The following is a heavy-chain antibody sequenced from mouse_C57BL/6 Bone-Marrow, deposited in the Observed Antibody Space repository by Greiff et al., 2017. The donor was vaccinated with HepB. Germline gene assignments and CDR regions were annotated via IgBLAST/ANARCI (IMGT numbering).Heavy chain of an antibody. J-gene: IGHJ4*01. V-gene: IGHV1-82*01. CDR1: GYAFSSSW. CDR2: IYPGDGDT. D-gene: IGHD3-2*02. CDR3: ARSGSGYRRENYAMDY. Sequence: VQLKQSGPELVKPGASVKISCKASGYAFSSSWMNWVKQRPGKGLEWIGRIYPGDGDTNYNGKFKGKATLTADKSSSTAYMQLSSLTSEDSAVYFCARSGSGYRRENYAMDYWGQGTSVTVSS.